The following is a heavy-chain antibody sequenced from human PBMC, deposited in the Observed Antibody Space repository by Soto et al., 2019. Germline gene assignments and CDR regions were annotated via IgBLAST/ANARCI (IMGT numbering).Heavy chain of an antibody. CDR2: ISWNSGSI. J-gene: IGHJ6*02. CDR1: GFTFDDYA. V-gene: IGHV3-9*01. CDR3: AKDSTLGVWGGMDV. Sequence: EVQLVESGGGLVQPGRSLRLSCAASGFTFDDYAMHWVRQAPGKGLEWVSGISWNSGSIGYADSVKGRFTISRDNAKNSLYLQMNSRRAEDTALYYCAKDSTLGVWGGMDVWGQGTPVTVSS. D-gene: IGHD3-16*01.